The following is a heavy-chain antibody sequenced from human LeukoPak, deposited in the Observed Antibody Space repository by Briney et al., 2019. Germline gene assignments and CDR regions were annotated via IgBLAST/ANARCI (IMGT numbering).Heavy chain of an antibody. D-gene: IGHD3-16*01. V-gene: IGHV4-34*01. CDR1: GGSFSGYY. J-gene: IGHJ4*02. CDR2: INHSGST. CDR3: ARGASFNTPVMYY. Sequence: PSETLSLTCAVYGGSFSGYYCSWIRQPPGKGLERIGEINHSGSTNYNPSLKSRATISVDTSKNQFSLKLSSVTAADTAVYYCARGASFNTPVMYYWGQGTLVTVSS.